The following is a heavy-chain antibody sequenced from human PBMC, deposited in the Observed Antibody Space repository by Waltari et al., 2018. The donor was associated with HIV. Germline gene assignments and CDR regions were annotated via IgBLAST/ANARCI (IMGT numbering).Heavy chain of an antibody. CDR1: GFTFSTYW. J-gene: IGHJ4*02. D-gene: IGHD3-3*01. Sequence: EVLLVESGGGLVQPGGSLRLSCAASGFTFSTYWMHWVRQAPGKGLVWVSRIDEYGGSTNYADSVEGRFTISRDNAKNTLYLQMNNLRAEDTATYYCARDLSGYSDYWGQGTLVTVSS. V-gene: IGHV3-74*01. CDR3: ARDLSGYSDY. CDR2: IDEYGGST.